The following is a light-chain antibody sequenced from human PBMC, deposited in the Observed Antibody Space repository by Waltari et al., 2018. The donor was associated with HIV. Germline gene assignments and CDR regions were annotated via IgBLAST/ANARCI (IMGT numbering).Light chain of an antibody. Sequence: QSALTQPASVSGFPGQSITISCTGTSGDVGYYNYVSWYQQHPGKAPKLIIFDVNKRPSGISDRFSGSKSGNTASLTISELQAEDGADYYCCAYGGSSSLTFGGGT. CDR3: CAYGGSSSLT. CDR1: SGDVGYYNY. V-gene: IGLV2-23*02. J-gene: IGLJ2*01. CDR2: DVN.